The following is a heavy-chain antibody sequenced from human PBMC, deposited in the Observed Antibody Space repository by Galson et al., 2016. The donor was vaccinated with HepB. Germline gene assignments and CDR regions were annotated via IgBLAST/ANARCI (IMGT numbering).Heavy chain of an antibody. CDR3: AMERNRLFEY. V-gene: IGHV3-43*01. CDR1: GITIDDYT. J-gene: IGHJ4*02. Sequence: SLRLSCAASGITIDDYTMHWVRQVPGKGLEWVSLITWDGDYTKYADFVKGRFTISRDNSKNSLFLQMHSLVSADTALCRCAMERNRLFEYWGQGALVTVSS. CDR2: ITWDGDYT. D-gene: IGHD3-16*02.